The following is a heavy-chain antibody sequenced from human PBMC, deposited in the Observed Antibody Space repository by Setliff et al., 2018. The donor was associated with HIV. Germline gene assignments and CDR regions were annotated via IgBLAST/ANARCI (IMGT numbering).Heavy chain of an antibody. CDR1: GFTFSHYA. CDR2: ISYDGSNK. Sequence: GGSLRLSCAASGFTFSHYAMNWVRQAPGKGLEWVALISYDGSNKYYADSVKGRFTNSRDNSKNTLYLQMNSLRAEDTAVYYCAKDQAVVTPRYDAFDIWGQGTMVTVSS. CDR3: AKDQAVVTPRYDAFDI. J-gene: IGHJ3*02. V-gene: IGHV3-33*06. D-gene: IGHD2-15*01.